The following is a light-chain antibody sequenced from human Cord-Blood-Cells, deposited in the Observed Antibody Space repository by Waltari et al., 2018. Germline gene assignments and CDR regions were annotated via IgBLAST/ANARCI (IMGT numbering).Light chain of an antibody. CDR1: QSVSSN. J-gene: IGKJ2*03. V-gene: IGKV3-15*01. CDR2: GAS. CDR3: QQYNNWPPYS. Sequence: EIVLTQSPATLSVSPGESATLSCRASQSVSSNLAWYQQKPGQATSLLIYGASTRATGIPARFSGSGSGTEFTLTISSLQSEDFAVYYCQQYNNWPPYSFGQGTKLEIK.